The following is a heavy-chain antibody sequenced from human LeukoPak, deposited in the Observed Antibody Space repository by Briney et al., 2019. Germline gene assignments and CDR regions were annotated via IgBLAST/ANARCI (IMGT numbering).Heavy chain of an antibody. D-gene: IGHD7-27*01. J-gene: IGHJ3*01. V-gene: IGHV3-23*01. CDR1: GVTFRNHG. CDR2: ISPNGGIT. Sequence: GGSLRLSCTASGVTFRNHGMNWVRDAPGKGLEWGSGISPNGGITYYADSVKGRFTISRDNSRNTVSLQMNYLRAEDTALYYCVRDLHWGGFDVWGQGTMVTASS. CDR3: VRDLHWGGFDV.